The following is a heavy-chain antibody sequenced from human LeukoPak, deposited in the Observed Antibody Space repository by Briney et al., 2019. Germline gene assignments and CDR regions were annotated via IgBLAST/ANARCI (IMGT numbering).Heavy chain of an antibody. CDR1: GGSFIGYY. CDR2: INHSGST. J-gene: IGHJ6*03. CDR3: ARGWQGRTAYYYYMDV. Sequence: SETLSFTCAVYGGSFIGYYWSWIRQPPGKGLEWIGEINHSGSTNYNPSLKSRVTISVDTSKNQFSLKLSSVTAADTAVYYCARGWQGRTAYYYYMDVWGKGTTVTVSS. V-gene: IGHV4-34*01. D-gene: IGHD2-21*02.